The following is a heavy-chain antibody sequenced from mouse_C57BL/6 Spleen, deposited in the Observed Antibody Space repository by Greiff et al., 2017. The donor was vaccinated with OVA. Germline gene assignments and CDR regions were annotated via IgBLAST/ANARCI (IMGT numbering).Heavy chain of an antibody. CDR1: GYTFTSYW. J-gene: IGHJ2*01. V-gene: IGHV1-55*01. D-gene: IGHD3-2*02. CDR3: ARSGDSSGYYFDY. CDR2: IYPGSGST. Sequence: LQPGAELVKPGASVKMSCKASGYTFTSYWITWVKQRPGQGLEWIGDIYPGSGSTNYNEKFKSKATLTVDTSSSTAYMQLSSLTSEDSAVYYCARSGDSSGYYFDYWGQGTTLTVSS.